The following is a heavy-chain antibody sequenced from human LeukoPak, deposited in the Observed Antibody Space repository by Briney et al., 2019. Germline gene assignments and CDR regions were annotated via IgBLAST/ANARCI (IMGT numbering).Heavy chain of an antibody. CDR2: INPNSGGT. CDR1: GYTFTGYY. J-gene: IGHJ6*03. V-gene: IGHV1-2*02. CDR3: AIGTATTYYYYMDV. D-gene: IGHD4-17*01. Sequence: ASVKVSCKASGYTFTGYYMHWVRQAPGQGLEWMGWINPNSGGTNYAQKFQGRVTMTRDTSISTAYMELSRLRSDDTAVYYCAIGTATTYYYYMDVWGKGTTVTVSS.